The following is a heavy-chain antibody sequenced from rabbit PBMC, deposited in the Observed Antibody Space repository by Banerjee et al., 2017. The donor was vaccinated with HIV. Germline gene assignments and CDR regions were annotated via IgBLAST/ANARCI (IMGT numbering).Heavy chain of an antibody. CDR2: IYPHYGTT. V-gene: IGHV1S45*01. CDR3: VRDLGYADSSYHSL. Sequence: QEQLVESGGGLVTLGGSLKLSCKASGIDFSSYGISWVRQAPGKGLEWIAYIYPHYGTTDYASWVNGRFTISKTSSTTVTLQMTSLTAADTATYFCVRDLGYADSSYHSLWGPGTLVTVS. D-gene: IGHD8-1*01. J-gene: IGHJ4*01. CDR1: GIDFSSYG.